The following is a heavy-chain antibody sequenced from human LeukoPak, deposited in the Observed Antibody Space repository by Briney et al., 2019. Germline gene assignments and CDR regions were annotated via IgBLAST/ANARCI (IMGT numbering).Heavy chain of an antibody. D-gene: IGHD2/OR15-2a*01. J-gene: IGHJ4*02. CDR2: LTGGGGET. V-gene: IGHV3-23*01. CDR1: GFTLRSYS. CDR3: ARCPPEGYEGNYFLYYFDS. Sequence: SGGSLGLSCAGSGFTLRSYSMNWVRQAPGKGLEWVSTLTGGGGETSYADSVKGRFTMSRDSSNNKVFLQMNNVKPEDTAVYYCARCPPEGYEGNYFLYYFDSWGQGTQVTVSS.